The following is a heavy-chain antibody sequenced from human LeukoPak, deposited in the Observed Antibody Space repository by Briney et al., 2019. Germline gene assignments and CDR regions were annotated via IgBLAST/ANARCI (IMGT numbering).Heavy chain of an antibody. V-gene: IGHV3-23*01. J-gene: IGHJ1*01. CDR2: FSGGGDS. Sequence: GGSLRLSCAASGFTSGIYAVSWVRQAPGKGLEWVSAFSGGGDSYDADSVKGRFTISRDNSKKILYLQMNSLRAEDTAVYYCGKEVESHFDIKDCGQGTLVTVYS. CDR1: GFTSGIYA. CDR3: GKEVESHFDIKD. D-gene: IGHD3-9*01.